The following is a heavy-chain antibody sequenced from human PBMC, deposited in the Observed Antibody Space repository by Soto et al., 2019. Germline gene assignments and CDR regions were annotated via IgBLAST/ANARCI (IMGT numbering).Heavy chain of an antibody. Sequence: KASETLSLTCSVPGDYIHVAGYYWTWIRQRPGKGLEWMGYIYYTGKTYYNPSLESRLTMSVDRSKNQFSLRLTSVSAADTAVYFCGRELTSNASCIDPWGQGTLVTVSS. CDR3: GRELTSNASCIDP. CDR2: IYYTGKT. CDR1: GDYIHVAGYY. J-gene: IGHJ5*02. D-gene: IGHD2-2*01. V-gene: IGHV4-30-4*01.